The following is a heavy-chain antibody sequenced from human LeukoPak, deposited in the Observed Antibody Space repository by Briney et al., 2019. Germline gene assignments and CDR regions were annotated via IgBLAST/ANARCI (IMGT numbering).Heavy chain of an antibody. Sequence: SQTLSPTCTVSGGSISSGSYYWSWIRQPAGKGLEWIGRIYTSGSTNYNPSLKSRVTISVDTSKNQFSLKLSSVTAADTAVYYCARDRQVNYYYYGMDVWGQGTTVTVSS. D-gene: IGHD3-10*01. V-gene: IGHV4-61*02. CDR3: ARDRQVNYYYYGMDV. CDR1: GGSISSGSYY. J-gene: IGHJ6*02. CDR2: IYTSGST.